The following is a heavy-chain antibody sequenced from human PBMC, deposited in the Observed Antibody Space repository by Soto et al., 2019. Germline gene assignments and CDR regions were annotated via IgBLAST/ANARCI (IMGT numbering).Heavy chain of an antibody. J-gene: IGHJ6*02. D-gene: IGHD2-2*01. V-gene: IGHV1-8*01. CDR3: ARLLVYCISTSCFHGMAV. CDR2: MNPNSGNT. Sequence: QVQLVQSGAEVKKPGASVKVSCKASGYTFTSYDISWVRQATGQGLEWMGWMNPNSGNTGYAQKFQGRVTMTRNTSTSTAYMELSSLRSEDTAVYYCARLLVYCISTSCFHGMAVWGQGTTVTVSS. CDR1: GYTFTSYD.